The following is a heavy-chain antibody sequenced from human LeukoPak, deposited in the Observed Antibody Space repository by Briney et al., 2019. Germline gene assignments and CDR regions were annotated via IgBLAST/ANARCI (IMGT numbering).Heavy chain of an antibody. CDR2: ISAYNGNT. J-gene: IGHJ4*02. V-gene: IGHV1-18*01. CDR1: GYTFTSYG. D-gene: IGHD4-23*01. CDR3: ARDPPFVRHDGGNPGIHY. Sequence: EASLKVSCKASGYTFTSYGISWVRQAPGQGLEWMGWISAYNGNTNYAQKLQGRVTMTTDTSTSTAYMELRSLRSDDTAVYYCARDPPFVRHDGGNPGIHYWGQGTLVVVSS.